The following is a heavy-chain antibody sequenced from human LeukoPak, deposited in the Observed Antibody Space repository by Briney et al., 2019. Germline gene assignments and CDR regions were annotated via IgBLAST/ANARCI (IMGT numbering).Heavy chain of an antibody. CDR2: IYYSGST. CDR1: GGSISSYY. D-gene: IGHD1-26*01. CDR3: ARGPRGTFDI. Sequence: PSETLSLTCTVSGGSISSYYWSWIRQPPGKGLEWIGYIYYSGSTNYNPSLKSRVTISVDTSKNQFSLKLSSVTAADTAVYYCARGPRGTFDIWGQGTMVTVSS. V-gene: IGHV4-59*01. J-gene: IGHJ3*02.